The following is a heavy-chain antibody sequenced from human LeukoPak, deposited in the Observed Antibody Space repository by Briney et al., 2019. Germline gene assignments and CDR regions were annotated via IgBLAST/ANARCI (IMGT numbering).Heavy chain of an antibody. CDR3: AKEAEGGPLYSPWNWFDP. CDR2: IRYDGSNK. V-gene: IGHV3-30*02. J-gene: IGHJ5*02. Sequence: PGGSLRLSCAASGFTFSSYGMHWVRQAPGKGLEWVAFIRYDGSNKYYADPVKGRFTISRDNSKNTLYLQMNSLRAEDTAVYYCAKEAEGGPLYSPWNWFDPWGQGTLVTVSS. CDR1: GFTFSSYG. D-gene: IGHD4-11*01.